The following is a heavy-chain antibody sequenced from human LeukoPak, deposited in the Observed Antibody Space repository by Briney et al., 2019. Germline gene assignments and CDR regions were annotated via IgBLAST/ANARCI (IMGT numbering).Heavy chain of an antibody. Sequence: GGSLRLSCAASGFTFSGSAMHWVRQASGKGLEWVGRIRSKTNNYATAYAASVKGRFTISRDDSKNTAYLQMNSLKTEDTAVYYCTRRSYSSVTRDYWGQGTPVTVSS. D-gene: IGHD4-17*01. CDR3: TRRSYSSVTRDY. V-gene: IGHV3-73*01. CDR1: GFTFSGSA. CDR2: IRSKTNNYAT. J-gene: IGHJ4*02.